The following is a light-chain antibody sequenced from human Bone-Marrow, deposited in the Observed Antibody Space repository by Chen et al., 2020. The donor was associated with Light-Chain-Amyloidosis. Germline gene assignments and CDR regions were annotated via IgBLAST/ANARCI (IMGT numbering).Light chain of an antibody. V-gene: IGLV3-21*02. CDR2: DDS. CDR3: QVWDRSSDRPV. Sequence: SYVLTQPSSVSGAPGQTAPIACGGNNIGSTSVHWYQQTPVQAPLLVVYDDSDRPSGIPERLSGSNSGNTATLTISRVEAGDEADYYCQVWDRSSDRPVFGGGTKLTVL. J-gene: IGLJ3*02. CDR1: NIGSTS.